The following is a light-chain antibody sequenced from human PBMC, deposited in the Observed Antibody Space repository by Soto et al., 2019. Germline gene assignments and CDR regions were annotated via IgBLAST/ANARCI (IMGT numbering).Light chain of an antibody. J-gene: IGLJ2*01. CDR2: YDS. CDR1: NIGTKS. V-gene: IGLV3-21*04. Sequence: SYELTQPPSVSVAPGKTARISCERNNIGTKSVHWYQQKPRQAPVLVIYYDSARPSGIPERFAGSNAGNTATLTISTVEAGDEADYYCQVWDRSSDHRVVFGGGTKVTVL. CDR3: QVWDRSSDHRVV.